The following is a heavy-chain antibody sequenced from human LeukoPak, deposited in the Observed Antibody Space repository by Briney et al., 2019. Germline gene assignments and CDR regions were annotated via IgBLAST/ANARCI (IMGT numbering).Heavy chain of an antibody. CDR2: ISAYNGNT. CDR3: ASTPMYSSGWYAFDI. Sequence: GASVKVSCKASGYTFTSYGISWVRQAPGQGLEWMGWISAYNGNTNYAQKLQGRVTMTRDTSTSTVYMELSSLRSEDTAVYYCASTPMYSSGWYAFDIWGQGTMVTVSS. CDR1: GYTFTSYG. V-gene: IGHV1-18*01. J-gene: IGHJ3*02. D-gene: IGHD6-19*01.